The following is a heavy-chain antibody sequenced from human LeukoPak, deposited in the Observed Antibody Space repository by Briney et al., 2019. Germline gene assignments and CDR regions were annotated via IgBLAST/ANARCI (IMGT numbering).Heavy chain of an antibody. CDR3: ARDPYDYVWGSYLIADI. CDR2: IYYSGST. D-gene: IGHD3-16*02. V-gene: IGHV4-61*01. CDR1: GYSISSSYY. Sequence: PSETLSLTCTVSGYSISSSYYWSWIRQPPGKGLEWIGYIYYSGSTNYNPSLKSRVTISVDTSKNQFSLKLSSVTAADTAVYYCARDPYDYVWGSYLIADIWGQGTLVTVSS. J-gene: IGHJ4*02.